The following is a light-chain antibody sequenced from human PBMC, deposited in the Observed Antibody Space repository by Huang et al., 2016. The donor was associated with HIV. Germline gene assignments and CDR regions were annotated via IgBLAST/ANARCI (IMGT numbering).Light chain of an antibody. CDR3: QQYNNRPLIT. V-gene: IGKV3-15*01. CDR2: GAS. J-gene: IGKJ3*01. CDR1: QHITTN. Sequence: EIGMTQSPATLSVSPGESATLSCRASQHITTNLVWYHQKVGQAPRLLIYGASTRATDVPARFSGSGSGTEFTLTISSLQSEDFGIYYCQQYNNRPLITFGPGTKVD.